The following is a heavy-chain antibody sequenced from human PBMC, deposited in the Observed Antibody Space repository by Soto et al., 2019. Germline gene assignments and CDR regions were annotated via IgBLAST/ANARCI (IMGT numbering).Heavy chain of an antibody. CDR3: ARSIDS. J-gene: IGHJ5*01. Sequence: PSETLSLTCPVSGGSISRGGFYWNWIRQHPGKGLEWIGYIYYSGSTYYNPSLKSRVTISVDTSKNQFSLKLSSVTAADTAVYYCARSIDSWGQGTLVTVSS. CDR2: IYYSGST. CDR1: GGSISRGGFY. V-gene: IGHV4-31*03.